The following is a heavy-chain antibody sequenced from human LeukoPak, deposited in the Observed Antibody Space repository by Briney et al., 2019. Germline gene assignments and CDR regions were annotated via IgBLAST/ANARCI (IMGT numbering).Heavy chain of an antibody. Sequence: PSETLPLTCAVYGGSFSGYYWSWIRQPPGKGLEWIGEINHSGSTNYNPSLKSRVTISVDTSKNQFSLKLSSVTAADTAVYYCARGWVYCSSTSCYRNYYYYGMDVGGQGTTVTVSS. J-gene: IGHJ6*02. D-gene: IGHD2-2*02. CDR2: INHSGST. V-gene: IGHV4-34*01. CDR1: GGSFSGYY. CDR3: ARGWVYCSSTSCYRNYYYYGMDV.